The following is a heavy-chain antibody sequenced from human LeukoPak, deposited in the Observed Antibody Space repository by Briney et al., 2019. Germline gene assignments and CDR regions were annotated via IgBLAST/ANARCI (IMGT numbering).Heavy chain of an antibody. V-gene: IGHV3-9*01. D-gene: IGHD6-13*01. CDR1: GFTFDDYA. CDR3: AKDPGPYLAAAWFDY. Sequence: GGSLRLSCAASGFTFDDYAMHWVRQAPGKGLEWVSGISWNSGSIGYADSVKGRFTISRDNAKNSLYLQMNSLRAEDTALYYCAKDPGPYLAAAWFDYWGQGTLVTVSS. CDR2: ISWNSGSI. J-gene: IGHJ4*02.